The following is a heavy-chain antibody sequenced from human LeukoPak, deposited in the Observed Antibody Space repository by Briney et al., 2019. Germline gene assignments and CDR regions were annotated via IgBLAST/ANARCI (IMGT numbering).Heavy chain of an antibody. Sequence: SETLSLTCAVSGYSISSGYYWGWIRQPPGKGLEWIGSIYHRGTTYYNPSLKRRVTISVDTSKNQFSLKLSSVTAADTAVYYCARIAMFYYESSGYYSDYWGQGTLITVSS. V-gene: IGHV4-38-2*01. CDR1: GYSISSGYY. D-gene: IGHD3-22*01. CDR3: ARIAMFYYESSGYYSDY. J-gene: IGHJ4*02. CDR2: IYHRGTT.